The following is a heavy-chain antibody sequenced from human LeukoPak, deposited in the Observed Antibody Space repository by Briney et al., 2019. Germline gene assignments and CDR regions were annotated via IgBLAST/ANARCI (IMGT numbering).Heavy chain of an antibody. V-gene: IGHV3-48*03. CDR1: GFTFSSYE. J-gene: IGHJ6*02. CDR2: SSHSGSTI. Sequence: GGSLRLSCAASGFTFSSYEMNWVRQAPGKGLEWVSYSSHSGSTIYYADSVKGRFTISRDNAKDSLYLQMDSLRVEDTALYYCARGPPRSMDVWGQGTTVTFSS. CDR3: ARGPPRSMDV.